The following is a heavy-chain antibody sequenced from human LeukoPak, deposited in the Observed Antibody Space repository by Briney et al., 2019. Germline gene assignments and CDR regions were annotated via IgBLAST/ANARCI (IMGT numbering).Heavy chain of an antibody. V-gene: IGHV1-46*01. Sequence: ASVKVSCKASGYTFTSYHMHWVRQAPGQGLEIMGIINPSGGSTTYAQKFQGRVTMTRDTSTSTVYMELSSLRSEDTAVYYSAKLAAAGTAHYYFDYWGQGTLVTVSS. J-gene: IGHJ4*02. CDR3: AKLAAAGTAHYYFDY. CDR1: GYTFTSYH. D-gene: IGHD6-13*01. CDR2: INPSGGST.